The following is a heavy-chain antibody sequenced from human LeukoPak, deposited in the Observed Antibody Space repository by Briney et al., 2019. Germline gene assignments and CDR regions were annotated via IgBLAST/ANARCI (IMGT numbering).Heavy chain of an antibody. D-gene: IGHD3-10*01. V-gene: IGHV4-30-2*01. J-gene: IGHJ5*02. Sequence: SQTLSLTCAVSGGSISSGGYSWSWIRQPPGKGLEWIGYIYHSGSTYYNPSLKSRVTISVDRSKNQFSLKLSSVTAADTAVYYCARGYYYGSGSYSLPRYNWFDPWGQGTLVTVSS. CDR2: IYHSGST. CDR3: ARGYYYGSGSYSLPRYNWFDP. CDR1: GGSISSGGYS.